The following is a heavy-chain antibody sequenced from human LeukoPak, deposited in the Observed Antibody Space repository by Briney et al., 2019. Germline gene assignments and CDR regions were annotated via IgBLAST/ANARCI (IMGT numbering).Heavy chain of an antibody. Sequence: SVKLSCEASGGTFSSYAISWVRQAPGQGLEWMGGIIPIFGTENYAQKFQGRVTITTDESTSTAYIELSSLRSEDTAVYYCARAGGWNYVTEYYYMDVWGKGTTVTVSS. CDR2: IIPIFGTE. J-gene: IGHJ6*03. D-gene: IGHD1-7*01. V-gene: IGHV1-69*05. CDR1: GGTFSSYA. CDR3: ARAGGWNYVTEYYYMDV.